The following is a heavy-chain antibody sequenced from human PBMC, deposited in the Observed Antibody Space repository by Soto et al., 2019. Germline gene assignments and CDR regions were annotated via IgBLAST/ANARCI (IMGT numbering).Heavy chain of an antibody. J-gene: IGHJ3*02. V-gene: IGHV3-33*01. D-gene: IGHD3-10*01. CDR1: GFTFSSYG. CDR3: ARAPVYGSGSYYLVHAFDI. Sequence: QVQLVESGGGVVQPGRSLRLSCAASGFTFSSYGMHWVRQAPGKGLEWVAVIWYDGSNKYYADSVKGRFTISRDNSKNTLYLKMNSLRAEDTAVYYCARAPVYGSGSYYLVHAFDIWGQGTMVTVSS. CDR2: IWYDGSNK.